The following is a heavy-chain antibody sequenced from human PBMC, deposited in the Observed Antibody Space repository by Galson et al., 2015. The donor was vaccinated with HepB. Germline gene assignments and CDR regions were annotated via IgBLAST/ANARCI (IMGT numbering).Heavy chain of an antibody. D-gene: IGHD6-6*01. CDR1: GYTLTDHY. CDR3: ARGRGSSSPRGAFDI. J-gene: IGHJ3*02. Sequence: SVKVSCKASGYTLTDHYMFWVRQAPGQGLEWMGIVNPNGGISTYAQKFQGRVTMTSDTSTSTIYMELSSLRSEDTAVYYCARGRGSSSPRGAFDIWGQGTMVTVSS. CDR2: VNPNGGIS. V-gene: IGHV1-46*01.